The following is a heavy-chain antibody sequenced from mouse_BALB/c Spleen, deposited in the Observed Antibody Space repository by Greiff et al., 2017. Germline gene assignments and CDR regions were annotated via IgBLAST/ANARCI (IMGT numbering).Heavy chain of an antibody. J-gene: IGHJ4*01. D-gene: IGHD2-1*01. CDR2: ISYSGST. V-gene: IGHV3-8*02. Sequence: VQLKQSGPSLVKPSQTLSLTCSVTGDSITSGYWNWIRKFPGNKLEYMGYISYSGSTYYNPSLKSRISITRDTSKNQYYLQLNSVTTEDTATYYCARFGNHVGYYAMDYWGQGTSVTVSS. CDR3: ARFGNHVGYYAMDY. CDR1: GDSITSGY.